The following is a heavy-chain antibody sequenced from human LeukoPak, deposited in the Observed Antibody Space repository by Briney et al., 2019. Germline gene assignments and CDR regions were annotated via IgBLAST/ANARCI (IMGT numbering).Heavy chain of an antibody. Sequence: GGSLRLSCAASGFTFSSYAMSWVRQAPGKGLEWVSVISGSGGSTYYADSVKGRFTISRDNSKNTLYLQMNSLRAEDTAVYYCAKARLLRYFDWLGEDWGQGTLVTVSS. D-gene: IGHD3-9*01. V-gene: IGHV3-23*01. CDR3: AKARLLRYFDWLGED. CDR2: ISGSGGST. CDR1: GFTFSSYA. J-gene: IGHJ4*02.